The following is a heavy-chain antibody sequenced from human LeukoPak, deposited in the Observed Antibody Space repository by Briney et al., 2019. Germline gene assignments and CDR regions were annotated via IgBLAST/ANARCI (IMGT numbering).Heavy chain of an antibody. CDR2: ISGSGGST. Sequence: GGSLRLSCAASGFTFSSYAMSWVRQAPGKGLEWVSAISGSGGSTYYADSVKGRFTISRDNSKNTLYLQMNSLRAEDTAVYYCARVGDSSGYHDYWGQGTLVTVSS. CDR3: ARVGDSSGYHDY. J-gene: IGHJ4*02. V-gene: IGHV3-23*01. D-gene: IGHD3-22*01. CDR1: GFTFSSYA.